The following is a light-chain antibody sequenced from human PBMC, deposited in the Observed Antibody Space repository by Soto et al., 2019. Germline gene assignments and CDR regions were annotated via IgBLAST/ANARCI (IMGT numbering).Light chain of an antibody. Sequence: ELVLTQSPGTRPLSPGERSPLACRASQNVRTNYLAWYQQKPGQAPRLLIYEATTSAPGTPSRIGGSASRPVFTLTINRMAPEYLAYYYYQLYGNSPQFGQGTRLDIK. J-gene: IGKJ5*01. CDR1: QNVRTNY. V-gene: IGKV3-20*01. CDR3: QLYGNSPQ. CDR2: EAT.